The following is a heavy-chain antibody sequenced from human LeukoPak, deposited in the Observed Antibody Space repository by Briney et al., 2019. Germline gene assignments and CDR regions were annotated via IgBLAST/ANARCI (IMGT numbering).Heavy chain of an antibody. CDR3: ARAAFGKFYYYMDV. Sequence: GSLRLSCTASEFTFGDYAISWIRQPPGKGLEWIGYIYYSGSTNYNPSLKSRVTISVDTSKNQFSLKLSSVTAADTAVYYCARAAFGKFYYYMDVWGKGTTVTISS. V-gene: IGHV4-59*01. J-gene: IGHJ6*03. CDR1: EFTFGDYA. D-gene: IGHD3-10*01. CDR2: IYYSGST.